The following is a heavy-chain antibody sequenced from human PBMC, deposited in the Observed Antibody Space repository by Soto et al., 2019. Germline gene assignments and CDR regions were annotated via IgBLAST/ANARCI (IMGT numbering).Heavy chain of an antibody. CDR2: IWYDGSNK. V-gene: IGHV3-33*01. D-gene: IGHD1-26*01. CDR3: AREPPGTEQGFDY. CDR1: GFTFSSYG. J-gene: IGHJ4*02. Sequence: QVQLVESGGGVVQPGRSLRLSCAASGFTFSSYGMHWVRQAPGKGLEWVAVIWYDGSNKYYADSVKGRFTISRDNSKNTLYLQMNSLRAEDTAVYYCAREPPGTEQGFDYWGQGTLVTVSS.